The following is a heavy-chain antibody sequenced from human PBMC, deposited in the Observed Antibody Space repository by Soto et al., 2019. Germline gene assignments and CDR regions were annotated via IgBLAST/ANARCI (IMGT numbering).Heavy chain of an antibody. CDR2: ISTDGSST. D-gene: IGHD2-2*01. CDR3: ARANGSNHPFDY. V-gene: IGHV3-74*01. J-gene: IGHJ4*02. Sequence: EVQLVESGGGLVQPGGSLRLSCAATGFTFSTYWMHWVRQGPGKGLVWVSRISTDGSSTTYADSVKSRFTISRDNAKNTPYLQMNSLRAEDTAVYYCARANGSNHPFDYWGQGSLVTDSS. CDR1: GFTFSTYW.